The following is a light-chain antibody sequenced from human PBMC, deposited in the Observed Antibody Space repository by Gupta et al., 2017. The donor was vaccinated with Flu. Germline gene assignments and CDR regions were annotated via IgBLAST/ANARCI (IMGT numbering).Light chain of an antibody. J-gene: IGLJ1*01. CDR3: EEWDRGSDNYV. CDR1: KVGSKS. CDR2: DNS. Sequence: GKTSRITRGGHKVGSKSVHLYQQKAAAAPVLFVYDNSGRHSGIPERFSGANSVITATVTISRVEAGEEADYYCEEWDRGSDNYVFGTGTKITVL. V-gene: IGLV3-21*03.